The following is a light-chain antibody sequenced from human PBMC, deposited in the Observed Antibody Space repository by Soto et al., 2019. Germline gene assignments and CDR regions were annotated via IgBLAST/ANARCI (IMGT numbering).Light chain of an antibody. CDR2: GAS. CDR1: QSVSSSY. J-gene: IGKJ5*01. CDR3: QQYDSSPPIT. Sequence: EIVLTQSQGTLSLSPGERATLSCRASQSVSSSYLAWYQQKPGQAPRLLIYGASSRATGIPDRFSGSGSGTDFTLTISRLEPEDFAVYYCQQYDSSPPITFGQGTRLEIK. V-gene: IGKV3-20*01.